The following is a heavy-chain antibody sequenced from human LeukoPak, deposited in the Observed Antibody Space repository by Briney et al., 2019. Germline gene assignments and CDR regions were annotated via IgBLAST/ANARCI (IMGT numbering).Heavy chain of an antibody. D-gene: IGHD2-2*01. V-gene: IGHV3-23*01. J-gene: IGHJ4*02. CDR1: GFTFDTYA. CDR2: ISNIGDVT. CDR3: AKDKHHCGTTTCSLYFFDH. Sequence: PGGSLRLSCAASGFTFDTYAMGWVRQAPGKGLEWVSSISNIGDVTYYADSVKGRSTISRDNSKNTLYLQMNSLRAEDTAVYYCAKDKHHCGTTTCSLYFFDHWGQGTLVTVSS.